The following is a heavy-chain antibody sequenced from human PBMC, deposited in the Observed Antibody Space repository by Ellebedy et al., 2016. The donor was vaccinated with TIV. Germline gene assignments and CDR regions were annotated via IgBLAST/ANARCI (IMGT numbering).Heavy chain of an antibody. Sequence: AASVKVSCKASGYTFTTYGITWVRQAPGQGPAWMGWIGTYEGNTKYAQKLQGRVTMPRDTSTSTAYMELRSLRADDTAVYYCARDRDGSSSSDFQHWGPGTLVTVSS. CDR2: IGTYEGNT. CDR3: ARDRDGSSSSDFQH. V-gene: IGHV1-18*04. CDR1: GYTFTTYG. J-gene: IGHJ1*01. D-gene: IGHD6-6*01.